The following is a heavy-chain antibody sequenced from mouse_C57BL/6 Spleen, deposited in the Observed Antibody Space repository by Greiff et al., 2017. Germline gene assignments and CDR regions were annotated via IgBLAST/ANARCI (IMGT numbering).Heavy chain of an antibody. CDR1: GYTFTSYW. CDR3: ASGCSNYDAMDY. J-gene: IGHJ4*01. V-gene: IGHV1-69*01. CDR2: IDPSDSYT. D-gene: IGHD2-5*01. Sequence: VQLQQPGAELVMPGASVKLSCKASGYTFTSYWMHWVKQRPGQGLEWIGEIDPSDSYTNYNQKFKGKSTLTVDKSSSTAYMQLSSLTSEDSAVYYCASGCSNYDAMDYWGQGTSVTVSS.